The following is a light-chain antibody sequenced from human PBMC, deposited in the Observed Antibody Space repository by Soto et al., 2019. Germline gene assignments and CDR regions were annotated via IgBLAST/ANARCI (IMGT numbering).Light chain of an antibody. CDR1: QSVRNY. Sequence: EIVLTQSPGTLSLSPGERATLSCRASQSVRNYLAWYQQKPDQPPRLLIYDASNRATGIPARFSGSGSGTDFTLTISSLEPEDFAVYYCHQRINWPPITFGQGTRLEIK. CDR2: DAS. J-gene: IGKJ5*01. CDR3: HQRINWPPIT. V-gene: IGKV3-11*01.